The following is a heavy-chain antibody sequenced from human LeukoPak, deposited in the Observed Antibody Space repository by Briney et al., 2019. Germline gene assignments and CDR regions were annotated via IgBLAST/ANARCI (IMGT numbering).Heavy chain of an antibody. CDR3: ARLSTVTTRYFDL. V-gene: IGHV4-30-4*08. CDR2: IYYSGST. CDR1: GGSISSGDYC. D-gene: IGHD4-17*01. Sequence: SETLSLTCTVSGGSISSGDYCWSWIRQPPGKGLEWIGYIYYSGSTYYNPSLKSRVTISVDTSKNQFSLKLSSVTAADTAVYYCARLSTVTTRYFDLWGRGTLVTVSS. J-gene: IGHJ2*01.